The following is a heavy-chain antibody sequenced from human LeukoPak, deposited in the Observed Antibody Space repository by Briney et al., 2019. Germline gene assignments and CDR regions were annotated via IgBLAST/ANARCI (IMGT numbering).Heavy chain of an antibody. Sequence: GGSLRLSCAASGFTFSSYWMSWVRQTPGKGPEWVANIKQDGSEKYYVDSVKGRFTISRDNAKNSLYLQMNSLRAEDTAVYYCAREGPRVVTSYFDYWGQGTLVTVSS. V-gene: IGHV3-7*01. J-gene: IGHJ4*02. CDR2: IKQDGSEK. CDR1: GFTFSSYW. CDR3: AREGPRVVTSYFDY. D-gene: IGHD3-22*01.